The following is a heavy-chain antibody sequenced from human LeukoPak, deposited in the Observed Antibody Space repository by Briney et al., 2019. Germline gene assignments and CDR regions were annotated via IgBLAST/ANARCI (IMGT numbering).Heavy chain of an antibody. CDR2: IDSSSSTI. CDR3: ASPFDY. CDR1: GFTFSSYS. Sequence: GGSLRLSCAASGFTFSSYSMNWVRQAPGKGLEWVSYIDSSSSTIYYADCVKGRFTISRDNAKNSLYLQMNSLRAEDTAVYYCASPFDYWGQGTLVTVSS. V-gene: IGHV3-48*01. J-gene: IGHJ4*02.